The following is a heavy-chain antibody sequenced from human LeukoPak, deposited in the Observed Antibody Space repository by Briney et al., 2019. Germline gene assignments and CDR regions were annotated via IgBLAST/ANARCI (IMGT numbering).Heavy chain of an antibody. CDR2: ISSSTNTI. Sequence: PGGSLRLSCAASGFSFSRYGMHWVRQAPGKGLEWVSYISSSTNTIYYADSVKGRFTISRDNAKNSLFLQMNSLRDEDTAVYYCARGGYGANDDAFDIWGQGTMVTVSS. CDR1: GFSFSRYG. V-gene: IGHV3-48*02. CDR3: ARGGYGANDDAFDI. J-gene: IGHJ3*02. D-gene: IGHD4-23*01.